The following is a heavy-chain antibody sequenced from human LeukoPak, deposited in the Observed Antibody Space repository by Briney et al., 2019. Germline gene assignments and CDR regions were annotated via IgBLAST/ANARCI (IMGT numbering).Heavy chain of an antibody. V-gene: IGHV3-23*01. CDR1: GFTFSSYA. CDR3: AKNILRTTVTTLDY. CDR2: ISGSGGST. J-gene: IGHJ4*02. D-gene: IGHD4-17*01. Sequence: GGSLRLSCAASGFTFSSYAMSWVRQAPGKGLEWVSAISGSGGSTYYADSVKGRFTISRDNSKNTLYLQMNSLRAEDTAVYYCAKNILRTTVTTLDYWGQGTLVTVSS.